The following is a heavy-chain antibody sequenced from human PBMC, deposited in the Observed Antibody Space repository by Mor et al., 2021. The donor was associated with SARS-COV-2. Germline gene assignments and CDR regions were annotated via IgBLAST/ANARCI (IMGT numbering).Heavy chain of an antibody. CDR3: ARSRFQSGYYYYYMDV. D-gene: IGHD3-3*01. Sequence: SVMWLEWDSSIISSSSYIYYADSVKGRFTISRDNAKNSLYLQMNSLRAEDTAVYYCARSRFQSGYYYYYMDVWGKGT. J-gene: IGHJ6*03. V-gene: IGHV3-21*01. CDR2: IISSSSYI.